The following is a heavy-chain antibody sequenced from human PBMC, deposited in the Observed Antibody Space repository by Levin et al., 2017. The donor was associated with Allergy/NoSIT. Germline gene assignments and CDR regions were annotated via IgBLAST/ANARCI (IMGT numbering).Heavy chain of an antibody. V-gene: IGHV2-26*01. CDR3: ARIAARIGYDSSLPRGFDI. CDR1: GFSLSNARMG. J-gene: IGHJ3*02. Sequence: GSGPTLVKPTETLTLTCTVSGFSLSNARMGVSWIRQPPGKALEWLAHIFSNDEKSYSTSLKSRLTISKDTSKSQVVLTMTNMDPVDTATYYCARIAARIGYDSSLPRGFDIWGQGTMVTVSS. CDR2: IFSNDEK. D-gene: IGHD3-22*01.